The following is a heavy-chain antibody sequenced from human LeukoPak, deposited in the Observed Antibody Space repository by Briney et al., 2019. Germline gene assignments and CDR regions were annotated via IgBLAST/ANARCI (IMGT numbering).Heavy chain of an antibody. D-gene: IGHD4-23*01. CDR1: GGSFSGYY. V-gene: IGHV4-34*01. J-gene: IGHJ4*02. CDR2: INHSGST. Sequence: SETLSLTCAVYGGSFSGYYWSWIRQPPGKGLEWIGEINHSGSTNYNPSLKSRVTISVDTSKNQFSLKPSSVIAADTAVYYCARGGYGGNVDYWGQGTLVTVSS. CDR3: ARGGYGGNVDY.